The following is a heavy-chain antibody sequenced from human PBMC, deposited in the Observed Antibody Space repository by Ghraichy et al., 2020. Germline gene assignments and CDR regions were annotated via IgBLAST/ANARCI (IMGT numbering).Heavy chain of an antibody. CDR2: ISYDGSNK. D-gene: IGHD3-3*01. V-gene: IGHV3-30-3*01. Sequence: GGSLRLSCAASGFTFSSYAMHWVRQAPGKGLEWVAVISYDGSNKYYADSVRSRFTISRDNSRKILYLQMSNLRDEDTAVYYCAKSRESGYKGKFYFEDWGQGTLVTVSS. CDR3: AKSRESGYKGKFYFED. CDR1: GFTFSSYA. J-gene: IGHJ4*02.